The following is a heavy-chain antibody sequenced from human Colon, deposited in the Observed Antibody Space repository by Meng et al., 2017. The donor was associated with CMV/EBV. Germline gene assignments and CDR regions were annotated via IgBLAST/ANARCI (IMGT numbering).Heavy chain of an antibody. J-gene: IGHJ6*02. D-gene: IGHD2-2*02. V-gene: IGHV3-23*01. CDR2: ISGSGSST. CDR3: AKDGRYCSRASCYIPPGYFYGMDV. Sequence: GESLKISCAASGFTFSSYWMSWVRQAPGKGLEWVAFISGSGSSTDYADSVKGRFTISRDNSKNMSHLQMDNLRAEDTAVYYCAKDGRYCSRASCYIPPGYFYGMDVWGQGTTVTVSS. CDR1: GFTFSSYW.